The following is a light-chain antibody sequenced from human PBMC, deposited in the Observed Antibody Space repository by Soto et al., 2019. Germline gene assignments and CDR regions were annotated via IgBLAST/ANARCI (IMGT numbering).Light chain of an antibody. J-gene: IGKJ1*01. Sequence: IQITQSPSTLSASVVDRVTITCRASQSISSWLAWYQQKPGKAPKLLIYKASSLESGVPSRFSGSGSGTEFTLTISSLQPDDFATYYCQQYNSYSTFGQGTKV. V-gene: IGKV1-5*03. CDR3: QQYNSYST. CDR1: QSISSW. CDR2: KAS.